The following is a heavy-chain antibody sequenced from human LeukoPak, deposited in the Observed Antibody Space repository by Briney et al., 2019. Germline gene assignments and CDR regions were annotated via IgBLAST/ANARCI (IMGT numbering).Heavy chain of an antibody. J-gene: IGHJ4*02. CDR3: AEADRNGWLGY. D-gene: IGHD6-19*01. Sequence: GGSLRLSCAASGFTVSSHYMSWVRQAPGKGLEWVSVIYSAGTIYYADSVKGRFTISRDNSKNMLYLQMDSLRAEDTALYYCAEADRNGWLGYWGQGTLVTVSS. V-gene: IGHV3-53*01. CDR2: IYSAGTI. CDR1: GFTVSSHY.